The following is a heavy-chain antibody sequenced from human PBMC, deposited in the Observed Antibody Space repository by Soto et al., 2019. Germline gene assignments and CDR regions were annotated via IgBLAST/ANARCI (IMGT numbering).Heavy chain of an antibody. V-gene: IGHV4-30-2*01. CDR3: ARGGVYYGMDV. CDR1: GGSTSSGGYS. CDR2: IYHSGST. J-gene: IGHJ6*02. D-gene: IGHD3-16*01. Sequence: PSETLSLTCAVSGGSTSSGGYSWSWIRQPPGKGLEWIGYIYHSGSTYYNPSLKSRVTISVDRSKNQFSLKLSSVTAADTAVYYCARGGVYYGMDVWGQGTTVTVSS.